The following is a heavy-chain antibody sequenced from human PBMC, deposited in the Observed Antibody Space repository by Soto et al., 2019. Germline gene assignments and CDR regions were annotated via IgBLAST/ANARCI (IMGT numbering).Heavy chain of an antibody. D-gene: IGHD3-3*01. CDR3: ARGTSESGEWLLFDY. J-gene: IGHJ4*02. CDR1: GYTFSNYE. CDR2: MNPNDGNT. Sequence: ASVKVSCKASGYTFSNYEINWVRQASGQGLEWMGRMNPNDGNTGYAQNFQGRVSITRNTSINTAYMELSSLRSDDTAVYYCARGTSESGEWLLFDYWGQGALVTVSS. V-gene: IGHV1-8*01.